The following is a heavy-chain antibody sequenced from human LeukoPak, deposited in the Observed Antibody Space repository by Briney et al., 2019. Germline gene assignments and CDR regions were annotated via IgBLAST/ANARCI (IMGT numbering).Heavy chain of an antibody. CDR2: IIPIFGTA. J-gene: IGHJ3*02. Sequence: GASVKVSCKASGGTFSSYAISWVRQAPGQGLEWMGGIIPIFGTANYAQKFQGRVTITTDESTSTAYMELSSLRSEDTAVYYCARDPAHQLRAFDIWGQGTMVTVSS. CDR1: GGTFSSYA. D-gene: IGHD4-23*01. V-gene: IGHV1-69*05. CDR3: ARDPAHQLRAFDI.